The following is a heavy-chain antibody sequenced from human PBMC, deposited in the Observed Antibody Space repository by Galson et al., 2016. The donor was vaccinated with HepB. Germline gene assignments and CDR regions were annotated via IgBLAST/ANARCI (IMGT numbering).Heavy chain of an antibody. CDR1: GFTFSSYG. J-gene: IGHJ6*01. CDR3: TLLQEHF. Sequence: SLRLSCAASGFTFSSYGMHWVRQAPGKGLEWVAFISYDGSNKKYADSVKGRFTISRDNSKKTLYLQTNSLHQGPIGLPPGTLLQEHFWG. CDR2: ISYDGSNK. V-gene: IGHV3-33*05.